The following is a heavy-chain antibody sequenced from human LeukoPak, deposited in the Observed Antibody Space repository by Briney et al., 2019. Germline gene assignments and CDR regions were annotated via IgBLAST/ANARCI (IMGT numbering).Heavy chain of an antibody. CDR1: GGSISSGSYY. V-gene: IGHV4-61*02. CDR2: IYTSGST. CDR3: ARENSYGDYIDY. Sequence: SETLSLTCTVSGGSISSGSYYWSWIRQPAGKGLEWIGPIYTSGSTNYNPSLKSRVTISVDTSKNQFSLKLSSVTAADTAVYYCARENSYGDYIDYWGQGTLVTVSS. D-gene: IGHD4-17*01. J-gene: IGHJ4*02.